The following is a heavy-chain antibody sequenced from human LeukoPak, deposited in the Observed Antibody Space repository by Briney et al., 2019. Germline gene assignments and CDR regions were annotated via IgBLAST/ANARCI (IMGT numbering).Heavy chain of an antibody. Sequence: GASVKVSCKASGYTFSDYYIHWVRQAPGQGLEWMGWINPNSGGTEYAQKFQGRVTMTRDTSISTTYMELIRLISDDTAVYYCARGQDNGYDWWGQGTPVTVSS. CDR3: ARGQDNGYDW. J-gene: IGHJ4*02. V-gene: IGHV1-2*02. CDR2: INPNSGGT. D-gene: IGHD5-12*01. CDR1: GYTFSDYY.